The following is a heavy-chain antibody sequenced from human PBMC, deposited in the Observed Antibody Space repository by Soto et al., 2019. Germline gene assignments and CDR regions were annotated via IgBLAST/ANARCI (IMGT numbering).Heavy chain of an antibody. Sequence: QVQLQESGPGLVKPSETLSLTCTVSGDSSSPYFWSWIRQSPGKGLEWIGYIHDSGSTSYNPSLRSRVTVSIATSKNQFSLKLRSITAADTAMYYFARGLRLYYCDYWGQGTLVTVSS. CDR3: ARGLRLYYCDY. V-gene: IGHV4-59*01. CDR2: IHDSGST. J-gene: IGHJ4*02. D-gene: IGHD3-3*01. CDR1: GDSSSPYF.